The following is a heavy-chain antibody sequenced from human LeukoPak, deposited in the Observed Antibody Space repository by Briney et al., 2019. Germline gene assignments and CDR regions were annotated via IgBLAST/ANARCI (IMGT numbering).Heavy chain of an antibody. CDR3: ARVGDSSGWQYYLDY. Sequence: GGSLRLSCAASGFTFSSYSMNWVRQAPGKGLEWVSYISSSSSTIYYADSVKGRFTISRDNAKNSLYLQMNSLRAEDTAVYYCARVGDSSGWQYYLDYWGQGTLVSVSS. D-gene: IGHD6-19*01. CDR1: GFTFSSYS. V-gene: IGHV3-48*01. J-gene: IGHJ4*02. CDR2: ISSSSSTI.